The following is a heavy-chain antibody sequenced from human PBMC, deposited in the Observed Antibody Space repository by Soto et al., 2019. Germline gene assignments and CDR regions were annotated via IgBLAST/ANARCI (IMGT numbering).Heavy chain of an antibody. D-gene: IGHD6-6*01. Sequence: SVKVSCKASGFTFTSSAVQWVRQARGQRLEWIGWIVVGSGNTNYAQKFQERVTITRDMSTSTAYMELSSLRSEDTAVYYCARGLTSIAAPPDYWGQGTLVTVSS. CDR2: IVVGSGNT. CDR1: GFTFTSSA. V-gene: IGHV1-58*01. CDR3: ARGLTSIAAPPDY. J-gene: IGHJ4*02.